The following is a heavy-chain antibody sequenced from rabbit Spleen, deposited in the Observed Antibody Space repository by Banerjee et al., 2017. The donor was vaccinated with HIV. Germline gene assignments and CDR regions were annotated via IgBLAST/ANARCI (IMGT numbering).Heavy chain of an antibody. CDR1: GVSLNDKDV. CDR2: INIATGKS. J-gene: IGHJ4*01. D-gene: IGHD1-1*01. Sequence: EQLEESGGGLVKPEGSLTLTCKASGVSLNDKDVMCWVRQAPGKGLEWIACINIATGKSVYASWAKGRFIMFRTSSTTVTLQMTSLTAADTATYFCARDLVTVIGWNFNLWGPGTLVTV. V-gene: IGHV1S45*01. CDR3: ARDLVTVIGWNFNL.